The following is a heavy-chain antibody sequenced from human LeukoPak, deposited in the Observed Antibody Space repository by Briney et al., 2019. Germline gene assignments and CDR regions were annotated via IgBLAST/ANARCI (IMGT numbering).Heavy chain of an antibody. D-gene: IGHD4-17*01. V-gene: IGHV4-59*12. CDR2: IYYSGST. J-gene: IGHJ5*02. CDR1: GVSISSYY. CDR3: AREDYGDYLLDWFDP. Sequence: SETLSLTCTVSGVSISSYYWSWIRQPPGKGLEWIGYIYYSGSTNYNPSLKSRVTMSVDTSKNQFSLKLSSVTAADTAVYYCAREDYGDYLLDWFDPWGQGTLVTVSS.